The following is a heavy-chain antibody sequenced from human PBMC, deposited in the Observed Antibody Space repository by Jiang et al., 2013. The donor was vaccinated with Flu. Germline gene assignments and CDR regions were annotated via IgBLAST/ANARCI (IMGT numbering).Heavy chain of an antibody. CDR1: GGSISSTSYY. CDR3: ASPGIAVAGTFNALDI. J-gene: IGHJ3*02. V-gene: IGHV4-39*01. D-gene: IGHD6-19*01. CDR2: VYYTGIT. Sequence: GSGLVKPSETLSLTCTVSGGSISSTSYYWGWVRQPPGKGLEWIGSVYYTGITYYNPSLKSRVTISVDKSKNQFSLKLSSVTAADTAVYFCASPGIAVAGTFNALDIWGQGTMVTVSS.